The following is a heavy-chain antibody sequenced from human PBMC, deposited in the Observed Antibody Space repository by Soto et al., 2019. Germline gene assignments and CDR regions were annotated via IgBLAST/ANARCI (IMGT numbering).Heavy chain of an antibody. J-gene: IGHJ5*02. CDR2: IFWDDDK. CDR1: GISLSTSGLG. D-gene: IGHD3-22*01. V-gene: IGHV2-5*02. CDR3: AHCGYYDSRGRLFDP. Sequence: QITLKESGPPLVKPTQTLTLTCTLSGISLSTSGLGVGWIRQPPGKALEWLLIIFWDDDKRYNPSLQSRLTVTRDTSKNQVVLTLANIDPVDTATYYCAHCGYYDSRGRLFDPWGPGTLVTVSS.